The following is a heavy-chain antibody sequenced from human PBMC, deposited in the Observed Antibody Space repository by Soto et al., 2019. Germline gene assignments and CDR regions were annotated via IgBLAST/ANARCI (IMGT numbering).Heavy chain of an antibody. J-gene: IGHJ4*02. D-gene: IGHD4-17*01. V-gene: IGHV3-74*01. CDR1: GFTFSTSW. CDR2: SNSDGSIT. Sequence: EVQLVESGGGLVQPGGSLRLSCAASGFTFSTSWMHWVRQAPGKGLVWVSRSNSDGSITNYEDSVKGRFTISRDNAKNTLYLQMNSLRAEGTAVYYCARGGDYRLDYWGQGTLVTVSS. CDR3: ARGGDYRLDY.